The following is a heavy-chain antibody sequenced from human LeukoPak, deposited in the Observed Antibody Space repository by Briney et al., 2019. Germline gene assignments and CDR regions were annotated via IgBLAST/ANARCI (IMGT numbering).Heavy chain of an antibody. CDR3: ARHRLNYYDSSGYYWYFDL. Sequence: SETLSLTCSVSGDSMRSYSWTWIRQPPGEGLEWIGYIYDSGSTNYNPSLKTRVTISVDTSKNQFSLKLSSVTAADTAVYYCARHRLNYYDSSGYYWYFDLWGRGTLVTVSS. J-gene: IGHJ2*01. CDR2: IYDSGST. D-gene: IGHD3-22*01. CDR1: GDSMRSYS. V-gene: IGHV4-59*08.